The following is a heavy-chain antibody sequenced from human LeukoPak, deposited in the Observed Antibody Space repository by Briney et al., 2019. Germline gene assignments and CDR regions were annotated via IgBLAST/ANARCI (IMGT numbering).Heavy chain of an antibody. D-gene: IGHD4-11*01. CDR1: GYTFTGYY. CDR2: INPNSGGT. V-gene: IGHV1-2*02. J-gene: IGHJ2*01. CDR3: ARSGERDSNYGWYFDL. Sequence: ASVKVSCKASGYTFTGYYMHWVRQAPGQGLEWMGWINPNSGGTNYAQKFQGRVTMTRDTSISTAYMELSRLRSDDTAVYYCARSGERDSNYGWYFDLWGRGTLVTVSS.